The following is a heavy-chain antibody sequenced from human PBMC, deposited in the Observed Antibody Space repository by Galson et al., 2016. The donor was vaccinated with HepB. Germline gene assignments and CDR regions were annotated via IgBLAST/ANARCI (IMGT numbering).Heavy chain of an antibody. D-gene: IGHD6-25*01. V-gene: IGHV3-33*01. J-gene: IGHJ6*02. Sequence: SLRLSCAASEFTFSSYGMHWVRQAPGKGLEWVAVIWYDGSNKYYADSVKGRFTISRDNSKNTLYLQMNSLRAEDTAVYYCARNLRPPGYYGMDVWGQGTTVTGSS. CDR1: EFTFSSYG. CDR3: ARNLRPPGYYGMDV. CDR2: IWYDGSNK.